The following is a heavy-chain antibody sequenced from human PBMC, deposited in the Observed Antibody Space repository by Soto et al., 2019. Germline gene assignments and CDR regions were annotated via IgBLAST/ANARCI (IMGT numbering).Heavy chain of an antibody. CDR2: IIPIFGTA. V-gene: IGHV1-69*06. J-gene: IGHJ4*02. D-gene: IGHD6-19*01. Sequence: SVKVSCKASGGTFSSYAISWVRRAPGQGLEWMGGIIPIFGTANYAQRFQGRVTITADKSTSTAYMELSSLRSEDTAVYYCARGYSVVAGTVYFDYWGQGTLVTVSS. CDR3: ARGYSVVAGTVYFDY. CDR1: GGTFSSYA.